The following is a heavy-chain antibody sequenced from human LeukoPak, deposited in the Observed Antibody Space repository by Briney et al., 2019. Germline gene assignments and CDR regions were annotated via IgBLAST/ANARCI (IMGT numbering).Heavy chain of an antibody. Sequence: ASVTVSCKASGYTFTGYYMHWVRQAPGQGLEWMGWINPNSGGTNYAQKFQGRVTMTRDTSISTAYMELSRLRSDDTAVYYCARTYDFWSGYYRDWGQGTLVTVSS. V-gene: IGHV1-2*02. CDR3: ARTYDFWSGYYRD. J-gene: IGHJ4*02. D-gene: IGHD3-3*01. CDR2: INPNSGGT. CDR1: GYTFTGYY.